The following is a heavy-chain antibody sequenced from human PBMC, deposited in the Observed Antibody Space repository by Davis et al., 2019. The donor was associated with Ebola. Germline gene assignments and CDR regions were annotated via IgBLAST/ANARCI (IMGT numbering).Heavy chain of an antibody. V-gene: IGHV4-39*07. D-gene: IGHD5-18*01. CDR1: GGSISSGDYY. Sequence: SETLSLTCTVSGGSISSGDYYWSWIRQPPGKGLEWIGSIYYSGSTYYNPSLKSRVTISVDTSKNQFSLKLSSVTAADTAVYYCARGSGNSYGALLYYYYGMDVWGQGTTVTVSS. CDR3: ARGSGNSYGALLYYYYGMDV. CDR2: IYYSGST. J-gene: IGHJ6*02.